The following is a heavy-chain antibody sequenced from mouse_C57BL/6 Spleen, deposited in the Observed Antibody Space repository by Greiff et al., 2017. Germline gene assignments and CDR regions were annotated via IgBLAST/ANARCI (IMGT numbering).Heavy chain of an antibody. V-gene: IGHV5-16*01. CDR3: ARDYYGAMDY. CDR1: GFTFSDYY. CDR2: INYDGSST. Sequence: DVKLVESEGGLVQPGRSMKLSCTASGFTFSDYYLAWVRQVPEKGLEWVANINYDGSSTYYLDSLKSRFIISRDNAKNILYLQMSSLKSEDTATYYCARDYYGAMDYWGQGTSVTVSS. J-gene: IGHJ4*01. D-gene: IGHD1-1*01.